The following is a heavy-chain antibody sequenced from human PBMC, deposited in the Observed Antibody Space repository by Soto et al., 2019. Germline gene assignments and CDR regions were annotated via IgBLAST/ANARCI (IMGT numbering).Heavy chain of an antibody. D-gene: IGHD3-22*01. CDR2: IWYDGSNK. CDR1: GFTFSSYG. J-gene: IGHJ3*02. CDR3: ASGVYYDSSGDDAFDI. Sequence: GGSLRLSCAASGFTFSSYGMHWVRQAPGKGLEWVAVIWYDGSNKYYADSVKGRFTISRDNSKNTLYLQMNSLRAEDTAVYYCASGVYYDSSGDDAFDIWGQGTMVTVSS. V-gene: IGHV3-33*01.